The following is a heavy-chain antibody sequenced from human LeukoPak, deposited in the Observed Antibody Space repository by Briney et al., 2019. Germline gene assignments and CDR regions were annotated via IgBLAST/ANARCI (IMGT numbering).Heavy chain of an antibody. Sequence: PGGSLRLSCAASGFTFSDYYMSWIRQAPGKGLEWVANIKQDGSEKYYVDSVKGRFTISRDNAKNSLYLQMNSLRAEDTAVYYCARVNGGGYHYYYYYYMDVWGKGTTVTISS. CDR3: ARVNGGGYHYYYYYYMDV. J-gene: IGHJ6*03. D-gene: IGHD4-23*01. V-gene: IGHV3-7*01. CDR1: GFTFSDYY. CDR2: IKQDGSEK.